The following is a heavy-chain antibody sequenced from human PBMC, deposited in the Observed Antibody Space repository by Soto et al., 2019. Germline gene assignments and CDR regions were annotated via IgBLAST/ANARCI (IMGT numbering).Heavy chain of an antibody. J-gene: IGHJ4*02. V-gene: IGHV3-33*01. Sequence: GGSLRLSCAASGFTFSSYGMHWVRQAPGKGLEWVAVIWYDGSNKYYSDSVKGRFTISRDNSKNTLYLQMNSLRAEDTAVYYCARSGDYSNYASYFDYWGQGTLVTVSS. CDR2: IWYDGSNK. CDR3: ARSGDYSNYASYFDY. CDR1: GFTFSSYG. D-gene: IGHD4-4*01.